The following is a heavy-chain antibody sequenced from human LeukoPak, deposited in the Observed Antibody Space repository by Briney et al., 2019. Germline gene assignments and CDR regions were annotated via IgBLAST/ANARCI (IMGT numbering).Heavy chain of an antibody. J-gene: IGHJ4*02. CDR1: GYTFTNYW. CDR2: IYPGDSNT. CDR3: ASSYYDSSGFRFDY. D-gene: IGHD3-22*01. V-gene: IGHV5-51*01. Sequence: GESLKISCKGSGYTFTNYWIGWVRQMPGKGLEWMGIIYPGDSNTRYNPSFQGQVTISADKSISTAYLQWSSLKASDTAMYYCASSYYDSSGFRFDYWGQGTLVTVSS.